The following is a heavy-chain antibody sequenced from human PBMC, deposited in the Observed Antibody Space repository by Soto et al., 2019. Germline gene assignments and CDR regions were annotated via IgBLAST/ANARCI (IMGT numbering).Heavy chain of an antibody. CDR1: GYSFTSYW. CDR3: ARLGIGYCSSTSCYDVAFDT. Sequence: PGESLKISCKGSGYSFTSYWIGWVRQMPGKGLEWMGIIYPGDSDTRYSPSFQGQVTISADKSISTAYLQWSSLKASDTAMYYCARLGIGYCSSTSCYDVAFDTWGQGTMVT. J-gene: IGHJ3*02. D-gene: IGHD2-2*01. V-gene: IGHV5-51*01. CDR2: IYPGDSDT.